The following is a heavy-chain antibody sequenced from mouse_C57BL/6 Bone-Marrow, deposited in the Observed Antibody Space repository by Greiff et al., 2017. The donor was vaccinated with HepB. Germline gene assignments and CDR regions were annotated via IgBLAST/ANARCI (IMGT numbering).Heavy chain of an antibody. Sequence: QVQLKESGPGLVAPSQILSITCTVSGFSLTSYGVHWVRQPPGKGLEWLVVIWSDGSTTYNSALKSRLSISKDNSKSQVFLKMNSLQTDDTAMYYCARPIYYYSYYAMDYWGQGTSVTVSS. V-gene: IGHV2-6*03. CDR1: GFSLTSYG. D-gene: IGHD1-1*01. CDR3: ARPIYYYSYYAMDY. CDR2: IWSDGST. J-gene: IGHJ4*01.